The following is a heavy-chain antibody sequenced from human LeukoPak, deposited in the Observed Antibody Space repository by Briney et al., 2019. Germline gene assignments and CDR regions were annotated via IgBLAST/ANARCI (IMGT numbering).Heavy chain of an antibody. CDR3: AREASTEIIGGMDV. CDR1: GFSFSSNS. V-gene: IGHV3-30*02. D-gene: IGHD2-8*02. CDR2: IQTGGDPK. Sequence: GGSLRLSCAASGFSFSSNSIHWVRQAPGKGLERVSFIQTGGDPKYYADSVRGRFTISRDNSKKTCSLQMDSLRVEDTATYYCAREASTEIIGGMDVRGQGTTVTVTS. J-gene: IGHJ6*02.